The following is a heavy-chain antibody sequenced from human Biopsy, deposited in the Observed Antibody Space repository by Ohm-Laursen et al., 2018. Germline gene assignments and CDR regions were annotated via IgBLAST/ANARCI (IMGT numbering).Heavy chain of an antibody. CDR3: ARNTGWYGDLYYFDY. Sequence: SSVKVSCKASGYSFTSYYMHWVRQAPGQGLEWVGMINPSGSTTSYPQIFQGRVTMTRDTSKSTVYMELSSLRSADTAVYFCARNTGWYGDLYYFDYWGQGTLVTVSS. D-gene: IGHD6-19*01. J-gene: IGHJ4*02. CDR1: GYSFTSYY. CDR2: INPSGSTT. V-gene: IGHV1-46*01.